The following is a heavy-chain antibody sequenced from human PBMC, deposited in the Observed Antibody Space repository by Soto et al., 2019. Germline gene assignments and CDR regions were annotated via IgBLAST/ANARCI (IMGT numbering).Heavy chain of an antibody. CDR2: IYYSGST. Sequence: SETLSLTCTVSGGSISSSSYYWGWIRQPPGKGLEWIGSIYYSGSTYYNPSLKSRVTISVDTSKNQFSLKLSSVTAADTAVYYCASHASIAVAGWFDYWGQGTLVTVSS. J-gene: IGHJ4*02. D-gene: IGHD6-19*01. V-gene: IGHV4-39*01. CDR3: ASHASIAVAGWFDY. CDR1: GGSISSSSYY.